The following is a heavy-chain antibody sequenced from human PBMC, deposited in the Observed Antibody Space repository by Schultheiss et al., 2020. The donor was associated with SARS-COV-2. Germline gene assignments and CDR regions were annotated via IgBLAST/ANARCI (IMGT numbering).Heavy chain of an antibody. V-gene: IGHV3-33*01. CDR2: IWYDGSNK. D-gene: IGHD5-24*01. CDR1: GFTFSSYG. CDR3: ARARGVEMATIGP. J-gene: IGHJ5*02. Sequence: GESLKISCAASGFTFSSYGMHWVRQAPGKGLEWVAVIWYDGSNKYYADSVKGRFTISRDNSKNTLYLQMNSLRAEDTAVYYCARARGVEMATIGPWGQGTLVTVSS.